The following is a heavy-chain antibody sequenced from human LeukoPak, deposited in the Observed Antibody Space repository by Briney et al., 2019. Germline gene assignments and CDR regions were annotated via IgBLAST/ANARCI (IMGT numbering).Heavy chain of an antibody. CDR2: IYSSGST. D-gene: IGHD5-12*01. J-gene: IGHJ4*02. V-gene: IGHV4-61*10. Sequence: SETLSLTCTVSGGSISSGSYYWSWIRQPAGKGLEWIGRIYSSGSTNYNPSLKSRVTISVDTSKNQFSLKLNSVTAADTAVYYCARVSGYDWESFYDYWGQGTLVTVSP. CDR3: ARVSGYDWESFYDY. CDR1: GGSISSGSYY.